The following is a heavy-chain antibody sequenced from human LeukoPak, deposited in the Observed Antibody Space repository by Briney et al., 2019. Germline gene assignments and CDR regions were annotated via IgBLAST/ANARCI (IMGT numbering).Heavy chain of an antibody. Sequence: PSETLSLTCTVSGGSISSYYWSWIRQPAGKGLEWIGRIYTSGSTNYNPSLKSRVTMSVDTSKNQFSLKLSSVTAADTAVYYCARSGSPDYYYYYGMDVWGQGTTVTVSS. CDR2: IYTSGST. CDR3: ARSGSPDYYYYYGMDV. D-gene: IGHD1-14*01. CDR1: GGSISSYY. J-gene: IGHJ6*02. V-gene: IGHV4-4*07.